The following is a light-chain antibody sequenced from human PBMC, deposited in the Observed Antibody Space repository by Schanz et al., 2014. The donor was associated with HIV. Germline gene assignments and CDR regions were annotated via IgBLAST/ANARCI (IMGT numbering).Light chain of an antibody. V-gene: IGKV1-9*01. Sequence: DIQLTQSPSFLSASVGDRVTITCRASQGISNSLAWYQQRPGKAPRVLIYAASTLQRGVPSRFSGSGSGTEFTLTISSLQPDDLATYYCEQHKNRSPFTFGQGTRLEIK. J-gene: IGKJ2*01. CDR1: QGISNS. CDR2: AAS. CDR3: EQHKNRSPFT.